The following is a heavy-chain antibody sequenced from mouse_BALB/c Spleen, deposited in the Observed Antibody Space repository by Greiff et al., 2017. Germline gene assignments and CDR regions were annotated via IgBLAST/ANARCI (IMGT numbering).Heavy chain of an antibody. Sequence: EVQLQQSGTVLARPGASVKMSCKASGYTFTSYWMHWVKQRPGQGLEWIGAIYPGNSDTSYNQKFKGKAKLTAVTSTSTEYMELSSLTNEDSAVYYCTRIYYGYDGAYAMDYWGQGTSVTVSS. CDR3: TRIYYGYDGAYAMDY. V-gene: IGHV1-5*01. J-gene: IGHJ4*01. D-gene: IGHD2-2*01. CDR2: IYPGNSDT. CDR1: GYTFTSYW.